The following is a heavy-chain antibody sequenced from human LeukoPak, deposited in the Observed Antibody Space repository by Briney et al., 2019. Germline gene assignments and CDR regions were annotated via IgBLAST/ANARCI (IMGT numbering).Heavy chain of an antibody. V-gene: IGHV1-2*06. CDR2: INPNSGGT. Sequence: ASVKVSCKASGYTFTGYYMHWVRQAPGQGLEWMGRINPNSGGTNYAQKFQGRVTMTRDTSISTAYMELSRLRSDDTAVYYCARLGATVRGFDYWGQGTLATVSS. CDR1: GYTFTGYY. D-gene: IGHD5-12*01. J-gene: IGHJ4*02. CDR3: ARLGATVRGFDY.